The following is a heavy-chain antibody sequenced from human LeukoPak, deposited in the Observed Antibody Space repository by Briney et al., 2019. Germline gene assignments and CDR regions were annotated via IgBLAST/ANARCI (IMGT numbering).Heavy chain of an antibody. CDR3: AKAYGSGYYYAYFDY. D-gene: IGHD3-10*01. CDR2: VGGSGGST. Sequence: GGSLRLSCAASGFTFSSYAMSWIRQAPGKGLEWVSGVGGSGGSTYYADSVKGRFTISRDNSKNTLFLQMNSLRAEDTAIYYCAKAYGSGYYYAYFDYWGQGALVTVSS. CDR1: GFTFSSYA. J-gene: IGHJ4*02. V-gene: IGHV3-23*01.